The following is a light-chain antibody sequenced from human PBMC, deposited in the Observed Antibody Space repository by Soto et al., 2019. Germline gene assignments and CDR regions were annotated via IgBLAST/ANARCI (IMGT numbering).Light chain of an antibody. J-gene: IGLJ1*01. CDR2: RNN. CDR3: AAWDDSVSGLYV. V-gene: IGLV1-47*01. Sequence: ESSSNIGSNYVHWYQQLPGTAPKLLIYRNNQRPSGVPDRFSGSKSDTSASLAISGLRSEDEADYVCAAWDDSVSGLYVFGTVTKVTVL. CDR1: SSNIGSNY.